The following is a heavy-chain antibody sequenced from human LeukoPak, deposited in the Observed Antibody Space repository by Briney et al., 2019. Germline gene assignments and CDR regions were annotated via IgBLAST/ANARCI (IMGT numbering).Heavy chain of an antibody. CDR2: IGTRSNPI. Sequence: GGPLRLSCAASGFSFSDFYMSWIRQAPGMGLEWISYIGTRSNPIYYADSVKGRFTISRDDAKNSLYLQMNSLRDEDTAVYYCARELVSSGTCYFDLWGRGTLVTVSS. D-gene: IGHD3-10*02. CDR3: ARELVSSGTCYFDL. J-gene: IGHJ2*01. CDR1: GFSFSDFY. V-gene: IGHV3-11*01.